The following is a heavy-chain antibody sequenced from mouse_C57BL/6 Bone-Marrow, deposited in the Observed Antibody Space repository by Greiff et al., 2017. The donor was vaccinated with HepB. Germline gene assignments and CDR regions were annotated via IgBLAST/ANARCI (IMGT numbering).Heavy chain of an antibody. J-gene: IGHJ4*01. CDR2: INPSNGGT. D-gene: IGHD3-1*01. CDR3: ARDGAYYYAMDY. V-gene: IGHV1-53*01. Sequence: QVQLKQPGTELVKPGASVKLSCKASGYTFTSYWMHWVKQRPGQGLEWIGNINPSNGGTNYNEKFKSKATLTVDKSSSTAYMQLSSLTSEDSAVYCCARDGAYYYAMDYWGQGTSVTVSS. CDR1: GYTFTSYW.